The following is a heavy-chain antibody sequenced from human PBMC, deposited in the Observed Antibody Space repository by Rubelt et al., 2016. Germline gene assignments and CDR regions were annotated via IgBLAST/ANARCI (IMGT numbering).Heavy chain of an antibody. CDR1: GYTFTSYG. Sequence: QVQLVQSGAEVKKPGASVKVSCKASGYTFTSYGISWVRQAPGQGLEWMGWISAYNGNTNYAQTLQGRVTMTPDTSTSTAYMELRRLRSDDTAVYYCARDPRPVRGVILTPTHWGQGTLVTVSS. CDR2: ISAYNGNT. V-gene: IGHV1-18*01. D-gene: IGHD3-10*01. CDR3: ARDPRPVRGVILTPTH. J-gene: IGHJ4*02.